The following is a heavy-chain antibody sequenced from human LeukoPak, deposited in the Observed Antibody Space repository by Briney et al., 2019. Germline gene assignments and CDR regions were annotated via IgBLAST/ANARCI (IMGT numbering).Heavy chain of an antibody. CDR1: GFTFSSYG. J-gene: IGHJ4*02. CDR3: ARRAGYRNYFDY. V-gene: IGHV3-30*02. CDR2: IRYDGSNK. Sequence: GGSLRLSCAASGFTFSSYGMHWVRQAPGKGLEWVAFIRYDGSNKYYADSVKGRFSISRDNSKNTLYLQMNSLRAEDTAVYYCARRAGYRNYFDYWGQGTLVTVSS. D-gene: IGHD5-24*01.